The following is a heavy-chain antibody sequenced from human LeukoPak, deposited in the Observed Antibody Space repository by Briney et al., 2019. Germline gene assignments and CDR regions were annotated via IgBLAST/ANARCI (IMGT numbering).Heavy chain of an antibody. CDR1: GGSFSGYY. D-gene: IGHD6-6*01. J-gene: IGHJ4*02. CDR2: INHSGST. V-gene: IGHV4-34*01. Sequence: SETLSLTCAVYGGSFSGYYWSWIRQPPGKGLEWIGEINHSGSTNYNPSLKSRVTISVDTSKNQFSLKLSSVTAADTAVYYCASRSLPYSSSPSDYWGQGTLDTVSS. CDR3: ASRSLPYSSSPSDY.